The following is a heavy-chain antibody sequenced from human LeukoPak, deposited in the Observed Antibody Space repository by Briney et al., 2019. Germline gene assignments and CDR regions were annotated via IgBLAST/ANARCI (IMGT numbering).Heavy chain of an antibody. Sequence: ASVKVSRKASGYTFTGYYLHWVRQAPGQGLEWMGWINPNSGGTTYAQKFQGRVTMARDTSISTAYMELSRLRSDDTAVYYCARPLGNYYDSSGYSWGQGTMVTVSS. CDR1: GYTFTGYY. D-gene: IGHD3-22*01. V-gene: IGHV1-2*02. J-gene: IGHJ3*01. CDR3: ARPLGNYYDSSGYS. CDR2: INPNSGGT.